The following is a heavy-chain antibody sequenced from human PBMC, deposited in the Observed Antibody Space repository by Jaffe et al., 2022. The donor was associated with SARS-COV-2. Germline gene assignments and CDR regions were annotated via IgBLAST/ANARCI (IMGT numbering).Heavy chain of an antibody. Sequence: QLQLQESGPGLVKPSETLSLTCTVSGGSISSSSYYWGWIRQPPGKGLEWIGSIYYSGSTYYNPSLKSRVTISVDTSKNQFSLKLSSVTAADTAVYYCARPSSSEWCCDFDYWGQGTLVTVSS. V-gene: IGHV4-39*01. J-gene: IGHJ4*02. CDR2: IYYSGST. CDR1: GGSISSSSYY. D-gene: IGHD6-19*01. CDR3: ARPSSSEWCCDFDY.